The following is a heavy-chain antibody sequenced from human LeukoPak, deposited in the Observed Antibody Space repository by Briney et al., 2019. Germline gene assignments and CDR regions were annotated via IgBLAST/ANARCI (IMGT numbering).Heavy chain of an antibody. CDR2: IIPSGHTT. CDR1: GFTFSSHG. J-gene: IGHJ4*02. CDR3: AKDDRWLQFCC. Sequence: GGSLRLSCVASGFTFSSHGMNWVRQAPGKGLEWVSGIIPSGHTTYYADSVRGRFAISRDNSRNTVYLQMNSLRAEDTAVYYCAKDDRWLQFCCWGQGTLVTVST. V-gene: IGHV3-23*01. D-gene: IGHD5-24*01.